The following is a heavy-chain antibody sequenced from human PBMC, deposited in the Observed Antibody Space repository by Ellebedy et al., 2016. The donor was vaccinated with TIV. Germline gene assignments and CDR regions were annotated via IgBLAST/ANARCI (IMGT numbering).Heavy chain of an antibody. D-gene: IGHD2-15*01. V-gene: IGHV3-66*01. CDR3: ARDRGYCSGGSCLQFDY. CDR2: IYSGGST. CDR1: GFTVSSNY. J-gene: IGHJ4*02. Sequence: GESLKISCAASGFTVSSNYMSWVRQAPGKGLEWVSVIYSGGSTYYADSVKGRFTISRDNSKNTLYLQMNSLRAEGTAVYYCARDRGYCSGGSCLQFDYWGQGTLVTVSS.